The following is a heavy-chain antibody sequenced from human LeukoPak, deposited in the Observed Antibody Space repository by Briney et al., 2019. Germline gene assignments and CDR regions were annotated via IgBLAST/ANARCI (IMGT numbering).Heavy chain of an antibody. CDR1: GGTFSSYA. CDR2: ISAYNGNT. D-gene: IGHD1-26*01. CDR3: ASSKWELDAFDI. V-gene: IGHV1-18*01. J-gene: IGHJ3*02. Sequence: ASVKVSCKASGGTFSSYAISWVRQAPGQGLEWMGWISAYNGNTNYAQKLQGRVTMTTDTSTSTAYMELRSLRSDDTAVYYCASSKWELDAFDIWGQGTMVTVSS.